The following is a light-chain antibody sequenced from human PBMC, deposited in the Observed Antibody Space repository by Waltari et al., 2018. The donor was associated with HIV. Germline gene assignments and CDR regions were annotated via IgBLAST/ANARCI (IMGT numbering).Light chain of an antibody. Sequence: EVVLTQSPGTVSVSPGERATLSCRTSQSIGNILVWYQMKPGQAPRLVIYDSSTRATGIPVRFSGSGSGTEFTLTISSLQSEDFAVYFCQQYNNWPRTFGQGTKVEI. J-gene: IGKJ1*01. CDR1: QSIGNI. V-gene: IGKV3-15*01. CDR2: DSS. CDR3: QQYNNWPRT.